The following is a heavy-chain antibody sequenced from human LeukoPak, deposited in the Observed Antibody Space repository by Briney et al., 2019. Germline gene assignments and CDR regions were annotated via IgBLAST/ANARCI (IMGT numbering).Heavy chain of an antibody. Sequence: GSLRLSCAASGFTFSGSAMHWVRQASGKGLEWVGRIRSKAHSYATACAASVKGRFTISRDDSKNTAYLQMNSLKTKDTAVYYCTRHGGRDYYDSSEDAFDIWGQGTMVIVSS. J-gene: IGHJ3*02. V-gene: IGHV3-73*01. CDR2: IRSKAHSYAT. CDR3: TRHGGRDYYDSSEDAFDI. CDR1: GFTFSGSA. D-gene: IGHD3-22*01.